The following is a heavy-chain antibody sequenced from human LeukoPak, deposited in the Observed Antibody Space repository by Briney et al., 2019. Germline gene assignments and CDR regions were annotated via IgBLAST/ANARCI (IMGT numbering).Heavy chain of an antibody. J-gene: IGHJ4*02. CDR3: ARGCYGDYVCLDY. Sequence: SGGSLRLSCAASGFTFSNYWMHWVRQAPGKGLVWVSRINSDGSSTNYADSVKGRFTISRDKAKNTLYLQMNSLRAEDTAVYYCARGCYGDYVCLDYWGQGTLVTVSS. D-gene: IGHD4-17*01. CDR1: GFTFSNYW. CDR2: INSDGSST. V-gene: IGHV3-74*01.